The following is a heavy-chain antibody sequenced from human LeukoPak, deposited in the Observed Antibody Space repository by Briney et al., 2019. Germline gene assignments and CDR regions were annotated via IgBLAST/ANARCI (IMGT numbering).Heavy chain of an antibody. CDR1: GFTFSSYW. J-gene: IGHJ4*02. CDR2: INSDGSNT. Sequence: PGGSLRLSCAASGFTFSSYWMHWVRQAPGKGLVWVSRINSDGSNTSYADSVKGRFAISRDNAKNTLYLQMNSLRAEDTAVYYCARALVAATRVDYWGQGTLVTVSS. D-gene: IGHD2-15*01. V-gene: IGHV3-74*01. CDR3: ARALVAATRVDY.